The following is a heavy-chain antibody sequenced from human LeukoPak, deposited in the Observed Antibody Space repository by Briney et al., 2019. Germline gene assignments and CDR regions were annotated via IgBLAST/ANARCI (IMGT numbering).Heavy chain of an antibody. Sequence: PGGSLRLSCAASGFTFSSYSMNWVRQAPGKGLEWVSYISSSSSTIYYADSVKGRFTISRDNAKNSLYLQMNSLRAEDTAVYYCARDGGDSNLGSFDYWGQGTLVTVSS. CDR2: ISSSSSTI. CDR3: ARDGGDSNLGSFDY. CDR1: GFTFSSYS. V-gene: IGHV3-48*01. J-gene: IGHJ4*02. D-gene: IGHD3-16*01.